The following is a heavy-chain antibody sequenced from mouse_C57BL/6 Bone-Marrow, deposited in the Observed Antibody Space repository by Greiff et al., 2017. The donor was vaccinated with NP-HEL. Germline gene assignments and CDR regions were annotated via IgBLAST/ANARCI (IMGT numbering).Heavy chain of an antibody. CDR2: IYPGGGYT. J-gene: IGHJ3*01. V-gene: IGHV1-63*01. Sequence: QVQLQQSGAELVRPGTSVKMSCKASGYTFTNYWIGWAKQRPGHGLEWIGDIYPGGGYTNYNEKFKGKATLTADKSSSTAYMQLSSLTSEDSAIYYCARYCYGSSFAYWGQGTLVTVSA. CDR1: GYTFTNYW. CDR3: ARYCYGSSFAY. D-gene: IGHD1-1*01.